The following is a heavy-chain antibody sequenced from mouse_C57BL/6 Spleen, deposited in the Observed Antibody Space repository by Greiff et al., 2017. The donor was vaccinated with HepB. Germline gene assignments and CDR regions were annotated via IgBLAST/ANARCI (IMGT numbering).Heavy chain of an antibody. CDR1: GYTFTDYY. V-gene: IGHV1-26*01. J-gene: IGHJ1*03. D-gene: IGHD2-4*01. Sequence: VQLKHSGPELVKPGASVKISCKASGYTFTDYYMNWVKQSHGKSLEWIGDINPNNGGTSYNQKFKGKATLTVDKSSSTAYMELRSLTSEDSAVYYCARKKKPYDYDRDWYFDVWGTGTTVTVSS. CDR3: ARKKKPYDYDRDWYFDV. CDR2: INPNNGGT.